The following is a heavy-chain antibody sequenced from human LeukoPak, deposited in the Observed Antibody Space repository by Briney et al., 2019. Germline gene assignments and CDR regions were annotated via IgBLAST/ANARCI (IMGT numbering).Heavy chain of an antibody. D-gene: IGHD3-10*01. Sequence: GGSLRLSCAASGFTFSSYGMSWVRQAPGEGLEWVSAISDSGGSTYYTDSVKGRFTISRDNTKNTLYLQMNSLRAEDTAFYYCAMSGVNYYGSGSYSDYWGQGTLVTVSS. CDR1: GFTFSSYG. CDR3: AMSGVNYYGSGSYSDY. V-gene: IGHV3-23*01. CDR2: ISDSGGST. J-gene: IGHJ4*02.